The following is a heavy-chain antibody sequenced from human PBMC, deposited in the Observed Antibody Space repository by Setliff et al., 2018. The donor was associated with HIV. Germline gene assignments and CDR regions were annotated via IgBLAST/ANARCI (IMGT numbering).Heavy chain of an antibody. J-gene: IGHJ4*02. CDR1: GASISSDT. V-gene: IGHV4-59*01. Sequence: SETLSLTCIVSGASISSDTWSWIRQPPGKGLQWIGFIYNSEMINYNPSLKSRVSMSLDTSKNQFSLKLTSVTAADTAVYYCSNWNTTVDADSWGQGTLVTV. CDR2: IYNSEMI. CDR3: SNWNTTVDADS. D-gene: IGHD1-1*01.